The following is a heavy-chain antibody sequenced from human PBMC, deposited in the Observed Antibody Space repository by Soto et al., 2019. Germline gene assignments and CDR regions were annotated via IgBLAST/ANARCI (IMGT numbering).Heavy chain of an antibody. J-gene: IGHJ3*02. CDR3: SRGGDYYDSSGYYRGAFDI. CDR2: ISYDGSNK. V-gene: IGHV3-30-3*01. CDR1: GFTFSSYA. Sequence: GVSLRLSCAASGFTFSSYAMHWVRQAPGKWLEWVAVISYDGSNKYYADSVKGRFTISRDNSKNTLYLQMNSLRAEDTAVYYCSRGGDYYDSSGYYRGAFDIWGQRTMVTVSS. D-gene: IGHD3-22*01.